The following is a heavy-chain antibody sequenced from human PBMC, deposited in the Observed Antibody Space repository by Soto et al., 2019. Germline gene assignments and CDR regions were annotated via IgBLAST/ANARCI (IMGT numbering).Heavy chain of an antibody. CDR3: ARVRGGGVY. J-gene: IGHJ4*02. Sequence: GGSLRLSCAASGFTLSSYSINWVRQAPGKGLEWVSYISSSSSTIYYADSVKGRFTISRDNARNSLYLQMNSLRAEDTAVYYCARVRGGGVYWGQGTLVTVSS. D-gene: IGHD3-16*01. V-gene: IGHV3-48*01. CDR1: GFTLSSYS. CDR2: ISSSSSTI.